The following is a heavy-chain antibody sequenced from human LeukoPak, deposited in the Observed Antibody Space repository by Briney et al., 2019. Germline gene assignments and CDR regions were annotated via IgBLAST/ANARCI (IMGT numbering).Heavy chain of an antibody. V-gene: IGHV4-59*01. CDR3: AREGGSYYHWFDP. D-gene: IGHD1-26*01. J-gene: IGHJ5*02. Sequence: ETLSVTCTLSGGSISNYYWSWIRQPPGKGLEWIGNIFYSGSTNYNPSLKSRVTISLDTSKNQFSLKLTSVSAADTAVYYCAREGGSYYHWFDPWGQGTLVSASS. CDR2: IFYSGST. CDR1: GGSISNYY.